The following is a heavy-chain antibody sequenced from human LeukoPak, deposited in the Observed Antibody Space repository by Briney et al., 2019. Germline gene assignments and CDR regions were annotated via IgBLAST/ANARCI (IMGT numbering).Heavy chain of an antibody. Sequence: GGSLRLSCAASGFTFSSYWMHWVRQAPGKGLEWVANIKQDGSETYYADSVKGRFTISRDNAKNSLFLQINSLSAEDTAVYYCARPLGYCSGGSCYYCGYFDYWGQGTLVTVSS. CDR1: GFTFSSYW. V-gene: IGHV3-7*04. J-gene: IGHJ4*02. CDR2: IKQDGSET. D-gene: IGHD2-15*01. CDR3: ARPLGYCSGGSCYYCGYFDY.